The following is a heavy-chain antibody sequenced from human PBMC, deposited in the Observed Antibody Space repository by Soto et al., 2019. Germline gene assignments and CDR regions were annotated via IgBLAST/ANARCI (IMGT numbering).Heavy chain of an antibody. J-gene: IGHJ5*02. D-gene: IGHD2-2*01. CDR2: ISYDGSNK. CDR1: GFTFSSYA. V-gene: IGHV3-30-3*01. Sequence: GGSLRLSCAASGFTFSSYAMHWVRQAPGKGLEWVAVISYDGSNKYYADSVKGRFTISRDNSKNTLYLQMNSLRAEDTAVYYCARDPRGCSSTSCPPNWFDPWGQGTLVTVSS. CDR3: ARDPRGCSSTSCPPNWFDP.